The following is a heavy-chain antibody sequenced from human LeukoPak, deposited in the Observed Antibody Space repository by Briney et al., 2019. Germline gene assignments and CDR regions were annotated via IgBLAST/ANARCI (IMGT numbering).Heavy chain of an antibody. J-gene: IGHJ5*02. Sequence: TGGSLRLSCAASGFSFSSYGMSWARQAPGKGLEWASSISSSGSSTYYADSVKGRFTISRDNSKNTVYLQMNSLRAEDTAVYYCARDSIVGATTNLGEFDPWGQGTLVTVSS. CDR3: ARDSIVGATTNLGEFDP. CDR1: GFSFSSYG. D-gene: IGHD1-26*01. V-gene: IGHV3-23*01. CDR2: ISSSGSST.